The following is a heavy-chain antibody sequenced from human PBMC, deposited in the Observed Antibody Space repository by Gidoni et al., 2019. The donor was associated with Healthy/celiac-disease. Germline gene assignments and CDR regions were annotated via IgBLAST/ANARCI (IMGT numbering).Heavy chain of an antibody. CDR2: ISVSGVST. Sequence: EVQLLESGGGWVQPGGCLRLSCAAAGFTFSSYAMSWVRQAPGKGLEGVSAISVSGVSTYSADSVKVRFTISRYNSKNTLYLQINSLRAEDTAVYYCAKQKPGLYDSSGYYRLGLNYFDYWGQGTLFTVSS. D-gene: IGHD3-22*01. CDR3: AKQKPGLYDSSGYYRLGLNYFDY. CDR1: GFTFSSYA. J-gene: IGHJ4*02. V-gene: IGHV3-23*01.